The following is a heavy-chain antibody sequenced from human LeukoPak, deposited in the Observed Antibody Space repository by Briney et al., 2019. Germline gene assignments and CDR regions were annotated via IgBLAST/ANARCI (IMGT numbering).Heavy chain of an antibody. CDR3: ARDDGYNIPGAFDI. Sequence: PSETLSLTCAVYGGSFSGYYWSWIRQPPGKGLEWIGEINHSGSTNYNPSPKSRVTISVDTSKNQFSLKLSSVTAADTAVYYCARDDGYNIPGAFDIWGQGTMVTVSS. CDR2: INHSGST. CDR1: GGSFSGYY. J-gene: IGHJ3*02. D-gene: IGHD5-24*01. V-gene: IGHV4-34*01.